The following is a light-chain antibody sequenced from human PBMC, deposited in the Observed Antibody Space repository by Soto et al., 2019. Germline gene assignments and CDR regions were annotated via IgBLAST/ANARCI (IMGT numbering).Light chain of an antibody. Sequence: EIVMTQSPATLSVSPGERATLSCRASQSVSSNLAWYQQKPGQATRLLIYGASTRATGIPARFSGSGSGTEFTLTINSLQSEDFAVYYCQQYNNWPPWTFGQGTKVEIK. V-gene: IGKV3-15*01. CDR2: GAS. CDR1: QSVSSN. J-gene: IGKJ1*01. CDR3: QQYNNWPPWT.